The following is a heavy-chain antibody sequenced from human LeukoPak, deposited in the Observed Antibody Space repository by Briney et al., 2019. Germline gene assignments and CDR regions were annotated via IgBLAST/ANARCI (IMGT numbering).Heavy chain of an antibody. CDR1: GGSFSGYY. CDR3: ARGSSFRGHVDY. D-gene: IGHD3-16*01. CDR2: IFYSGNT. Sequence: PSETLSLTCAVYGGSFSGYYWSWIRQPPGKGLEWIGYIFYSGNTNYNPSLKSRVAISVDTSKNQFSLNLSSVTAADTAVYYCARGSSFRGHVDYWGQGTLVTVSS. J-gene: IGHJ4*02. V-gene: IGHV4-34*11.